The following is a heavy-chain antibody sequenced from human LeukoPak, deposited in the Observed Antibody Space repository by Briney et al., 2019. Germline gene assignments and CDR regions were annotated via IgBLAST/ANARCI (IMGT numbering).Heavy chain of an antibody. Sequence: SETLSLTCSASGGSISSHYWSWIRQPPGKGLEWIGYIYYSGSTNYNPSLKSRVTISVDASKNHFSLKLSSVTAADTAVYYCAREVGEYYFDYWGQGTLVTVSS. CDR1: GGSISSHY. CDR3: AREVGEYYFDY. D-gene: IGHD3-10*01. CDR2: IYYSGST. V-gene: IGHV4-59*11. J-gene: IGHJ4*02.